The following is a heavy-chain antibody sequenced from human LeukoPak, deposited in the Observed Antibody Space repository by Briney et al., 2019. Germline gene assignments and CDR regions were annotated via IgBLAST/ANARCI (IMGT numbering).Heavy chain of an antibody. V-gene: IGHV3-30*04. CDR3: ARGDLFVRGVPNDY. J-gene: IGHJ4*02. Sequence: GGSLRLSCAASGFTFSSYAMHWVGQAPGKGLEGVAVISYDGSNKYYADSVKGRFTISRDNSKNTLYLQMNSLRAEDTAVYYCARGDLFVRGVPNDYWGQGTLVTVSS. D-gene: IGHD3-10*02. CDR2: ISYDGSNK. CDR1: GFTFSSYA.